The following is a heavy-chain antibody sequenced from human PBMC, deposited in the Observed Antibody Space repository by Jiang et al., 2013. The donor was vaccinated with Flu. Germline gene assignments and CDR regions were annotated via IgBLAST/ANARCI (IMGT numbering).Heavy chain of an antibody. J-gene: IGHJ4*02. D-gene: IGHD6-19*01. Sequence: KASGYTFTGYYMHWVRQAPGQGLEWMGRINPNSGGTNYAQKFQGRVTMTRDTSISTAYMELSRLRSDDTAVYYCARDSLPGSIAVAGTILGYWGQGTLVTVSS. V-gene: IGHV1-2*06. CDR2: INPNSGGT. CDR3: ARDSLPGSIAVAGTILGY. CDR1: GYTFTGYY.